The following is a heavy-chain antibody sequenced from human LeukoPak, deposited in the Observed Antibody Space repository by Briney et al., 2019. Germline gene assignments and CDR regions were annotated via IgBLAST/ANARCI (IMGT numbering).Heavy chain of an antibody. CDR1: GGSISRSSFY. J-gene: IGHJ4*02. CDR2: IYNSGST. D-gene: IGHD2-2*01. CDR3: ARGRPEDIVVVPAASTGFDY. V-gene: IGHV4-39*01. Sequence: PSETLSLTCTVSGGSISRSSFYWGWIRQPPGKGLEWIGSIYNSGSTYYNPSLKSRVTISVDTSKNQFSPKLNSVTAADTAVYYCARGRPEDIVVVPAASTGFDYWGQGTLVTVSS.